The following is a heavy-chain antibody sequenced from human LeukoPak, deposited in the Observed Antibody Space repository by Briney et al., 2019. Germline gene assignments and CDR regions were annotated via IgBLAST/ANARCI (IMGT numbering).Heavy chain of an antibody. CDR3: AKAGNYGDYAYYFDY. CDR2: ISYDGSNK. V-gene: IGHV3-30-3*01. J-gene: IGHJ4*02. Sequence: PGRSLRLSCAASGFTFSSYAMHWVRQAPGKGLEWVAVISYDGSNKYYADSVKGRFTISRDNSKNTLYLQMDSLRAEDTAVYYCAKAGNYGDYAYYFDYWGQGTLVTVSS. CDR1: GFTFSSYA. D-gene: IGHD4-17*01.